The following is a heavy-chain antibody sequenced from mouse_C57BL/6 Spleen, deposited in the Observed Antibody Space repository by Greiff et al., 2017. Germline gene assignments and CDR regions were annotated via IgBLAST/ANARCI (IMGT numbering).Heavy chain of an antibody. D-gene: IGHD3-1*01. V-gene: IGHV1-81*01. CDR3: AKSPGYLYYFDD. CDR2: IDPRSGNT. J-gene: IGHJ2*01. CDR1: GYTFTSYG. Sequence: QVQLQQSGAELARPGASVKLSCKASGYTFTSYGISWVKQRTGQGLEWIGEIDPRSGNTYYNEKFKGKATLTADKSSSTAYMELRSLTSEDSAVYGCAKSPGYLYYFDDWGQGTTLTVSS.